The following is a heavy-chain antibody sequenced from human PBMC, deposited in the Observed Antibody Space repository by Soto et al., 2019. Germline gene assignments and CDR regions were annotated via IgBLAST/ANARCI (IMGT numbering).Heavy chain of an antibody. CDR3: SRHSSPPVFYGMDV. CDR2: IDPSDSYT. D-gene: IGHD2-21*01. V-gene: IGHV5-10-1*01. Sequence: GEALKISCKGSGYSFTSYWISWVRQMPGKGLEWMGRIDPSDSYTNYSPSFQGHVTISADKSISTAYLQWSSLKASDTAMYYCSRHSSPPVFYGMDVWGQGTTVNVSS. CDR1: GYSFTSYW. J-gene: IGHJ6*02.